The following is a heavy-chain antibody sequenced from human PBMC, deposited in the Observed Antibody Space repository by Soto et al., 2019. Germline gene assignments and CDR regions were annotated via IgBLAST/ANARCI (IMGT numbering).Heavy chain of an antibody. CDR1: GFSLSTSGVG. CDR2: IYWDDDK. D-gene: IGHD3-3*01. CDR3: AHRRYDFWSGFTWAPFDY. V-gene: IGHV2-5*02. Sequence: SGPTLVNPTQTLTLTCTFSGFSLSTSGVGVGWIRQPPGKALEWLALIYWDDDKRYSPSLKSRLTITKDTSKNLVVLTMTNMYPVDTATFFCAHRRYDFWSGFTWAPFDYWGQGTLVTVSS. J-gene: IGHJ4*02.